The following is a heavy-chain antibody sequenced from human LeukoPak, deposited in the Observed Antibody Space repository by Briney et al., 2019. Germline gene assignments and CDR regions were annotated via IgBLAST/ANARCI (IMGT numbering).Heavy chain of an antibody. CDR1: GGSISSSSYY. CDR3: ARRSSSNWFDP. D-gene: IGHD6-6*01. Sequence: PSETLSLTCTVSGGSISSSSYYWGWIRQPPGKGLEWVGSIYYSGSTYYNPSLKSRVTISVDTSKNQFSLMLNSVTAADTAVYYCARRSSSNWFDPWGQGTLVTVSS. J-gene: IGHJ5*02. V-gene: IGHV4-39*01. CDR2: IYYSGST.